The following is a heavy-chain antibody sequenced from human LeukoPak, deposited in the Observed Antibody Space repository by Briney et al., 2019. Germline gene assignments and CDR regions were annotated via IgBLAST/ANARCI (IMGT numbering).Heavy chain of an antibody. D-gene: IGHD6-19*01. Sequence: TSETLSLTCTVSGGSISSSSYYWGWIRQPPGKGLEWIGSIHYSGSTNYNPSLKSRVTISVDTSKNQFSLKLSSVTAADTAVYYCATDQDSSGWSVGYYFDYWGQGTLVTVSS. CDR3: ATDQDSSGWSVGYYFDY. CDR2: IHYSGST. V-gene: IGHV4-39*07. J-gene: IGHJ4*02. CDR1: GGSISSSSYY.